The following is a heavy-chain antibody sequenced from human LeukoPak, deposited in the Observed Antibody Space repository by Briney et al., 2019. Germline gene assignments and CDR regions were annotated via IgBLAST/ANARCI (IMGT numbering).Heavy chain of an antibody. D-gene: IGHD1-26*01. V-gene: IGHV4-4*07. Sequence: SETLSLTCTVSGGSISSYYWSWIRQPAGKGLEWIGRIYTSGSTNYNPSLKSRVTMSVDTSKNQFSLRLSSVTAADTAVYYCARDGTDRRGDWFDPWGQGTLVTVSS. CDR2: IYTSGST. J-gene: IGHJ5*02. CDR3: ARDGTDRRGDWFDP. CDR1: GGSISSYY.